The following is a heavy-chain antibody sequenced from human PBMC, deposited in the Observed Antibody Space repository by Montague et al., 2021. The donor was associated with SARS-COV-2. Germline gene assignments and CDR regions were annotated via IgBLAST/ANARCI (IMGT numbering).Heavy chain of an antibody. Sequence: SETRSLTCTVSGGSISSSSYYWGWIRQPPGKGLEWIGSIYYSGSTYYNPSLKSRVTISVDTSKNQFSLKLSSVTAADTAVYYCARGPRKVVTAILYNWFDPGGQGTLVTVSS. CDR3: ARGPRKVVTAILYNWFDP. V-gene: IGHV4-39*07. D-gene: IGHD2-21*02. CDR2: IYYSGST. CDR1: GGSISSSSYY. J-gene: IGHJ5*02.